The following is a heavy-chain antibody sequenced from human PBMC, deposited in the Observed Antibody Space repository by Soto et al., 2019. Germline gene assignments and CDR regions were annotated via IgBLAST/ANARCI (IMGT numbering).Heavy chain of an antibody. Sequence: GASVKVSCKASGYTFTGYYMHWVRQAPGQGLEWMGWINPNSGGTNYAQKFQGRVTMTRDTSISTAYMELSRLRSDDTAVYYCARDRHCSSTSCYGGHDAFDIWGQGTMVTVS. CDR2: INPNSGGT. V-gene: IGHV1-2*02. J-gene: IGHJ3*02. CDR1: GYTFTGYY. CDR3: ARDRHCSSTSCYGGHDAFDI. D-gene: IGHD2-2*01.